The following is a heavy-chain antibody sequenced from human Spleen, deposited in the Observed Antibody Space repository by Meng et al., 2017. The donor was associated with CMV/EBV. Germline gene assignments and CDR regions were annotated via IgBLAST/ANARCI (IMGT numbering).Heavy chain of an antibody. CDR1: GYTFTGYH. V-gene: IGHV1-2*02. D-gene: IGHD2-2*01. CDR3: ARDLVVPAARSTFDI. CDR2: INPNSGGT. J-gene: IGHJ3*02. Sequence: ASVKVSCKASGYTFTGYHMHWVRQAPGQGLEWMGLINPNSGGTNLAQKFQGRVTMTRDTSISTAYLEVSSLRSDDTAVYYCARDLVVPAARSTFDIWGQGTMVTVS.